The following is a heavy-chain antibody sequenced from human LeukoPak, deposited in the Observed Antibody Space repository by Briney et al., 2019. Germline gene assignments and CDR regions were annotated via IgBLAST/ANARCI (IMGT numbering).Heavy chain of an antibody. D-gene: IGHD2-21*02. CDR2: ISSSGSYI. Sequence: GGSLRLSCGASGFTFSRYSVNWLRQAPGKGLEWVSSISSSGSYIYYADSVKGRFTISRDNAKNSLYLQMNSLRAEDTAVYYCASRNQYCGGDCFWAFDIWGQGTMVTASS. V-gene: IGHV3-21*01. CDR3: ASRNQYCGGDCFWAFDI. CDR1: GFTFSRYS. J-gene: IGHJ3*02.